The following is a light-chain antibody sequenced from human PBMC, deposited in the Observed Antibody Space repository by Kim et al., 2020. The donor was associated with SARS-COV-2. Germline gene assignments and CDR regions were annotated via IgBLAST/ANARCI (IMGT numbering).Light chain of an antibody. V-gene: IGKV3D-15*01. J-gene: IGKJ1*01. CDR1: QSVSNN. Sequence: SVSPGETVTLSGRASQSVSNNFAWYQQKPGQAPRLLIYGGSRRATGVPTRFSGSGSGTEFTLTIASLQSEDFAVYYCHQYNNWRTFGQGTKVDIK. CDR2: GGS. CDR3: HQYNNWRT.